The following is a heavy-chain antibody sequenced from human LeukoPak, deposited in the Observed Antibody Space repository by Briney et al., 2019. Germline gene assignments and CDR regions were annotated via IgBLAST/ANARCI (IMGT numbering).Heavy chain of an antibody. CDR1: GGTFSSYA. D-gene: IGHD2-15*01. CDR2: IIPILGIA. CDR3: ASVGYCSGGSCYSFNYYYYGMDV. J-gene: IGHJ6*02. Sequence: GASVKVSCKASGGTFSSYAISWVRQAPGQGLEWMGRIIPILGIANYAQKFQGRVTITADKSTSTAYMELGSLRSEDTAVYYCASVGYCSGGSCYSFNYYYYGMDVWGQGTTVTVSS. V-gene: IGHV1-69*04.